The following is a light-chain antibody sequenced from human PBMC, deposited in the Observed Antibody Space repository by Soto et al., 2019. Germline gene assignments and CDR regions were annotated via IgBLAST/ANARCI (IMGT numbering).Light chain of an antibody. J-gene: IGKJ4*01. Sequence: DIQMTQSPSSLSASVGDRVTITCQASQDISNYLNWYQQKPGKAPKLLIYDASNLETGVPSRFSGSGSGTDFTFTISSLQPEDIATYYCQQYDNLPLTFGGWTK. CDR1: QDISNY. CDR2: DAS. V-gene: IGKV1-33*01. CDR3: QQYDNLPLT.